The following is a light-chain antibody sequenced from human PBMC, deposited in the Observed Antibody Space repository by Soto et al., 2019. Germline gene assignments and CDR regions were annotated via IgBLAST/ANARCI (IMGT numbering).Light chain of an antibody. V-gene: IGKV3-15*01. CDR2: GAS. CDR3: QQYNNWPSWT. Sequence: ETVMTQSPATLSVSPGERATLSYRASQSVSSNLAWYQQKPGQAPRLLIYGASTRATGIPARFSGSGSGTEFTLTISSLQSEDFAVYYGQQYNNWPSWTFGQGTKVEIK. J-gene: IGKJ1*01. CDR1: QSVSSN.